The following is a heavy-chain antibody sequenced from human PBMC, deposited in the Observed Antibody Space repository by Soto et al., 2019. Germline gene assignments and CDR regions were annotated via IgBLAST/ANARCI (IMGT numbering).Heavy chain of an antibody. CDR2: ISGSGGST. V-gene: IGHV3-23*01. Sequence: PGGSLRLSCAASGFTFSSYAMSWVRQAPGKGLEWVSAISGSGGSTYYADSVKGRFTISRDNSKNTLYLQMNSLRAEDTAVYYCAKDPPIYSYDSSGQFDYWGRGTLVTVSS. D-gene: IGHD3-22*01. CDR1: GFTFSSYA. J-gene: IGHJ4*02. CDR3: AKDPPIYSYDSSGQFDY.